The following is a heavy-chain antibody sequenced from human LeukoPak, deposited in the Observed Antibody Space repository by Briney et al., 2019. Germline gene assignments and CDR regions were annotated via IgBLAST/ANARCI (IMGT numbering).Heavy chain of an antibody. V-gene: IGHV3-23*01. CDR1: GFTFSSYA. CDR2: ISGSGGST. Sequence: GGSLRLSCAASGFTFSSYAMSWVRQAPGKGLEWVSAISGSGGSTYYADSVKGRFTISRDNAKNSLYLQMNSLRAEDTAVYYCARGVDSSSWYRSNANDAFDIWGQGTMVTVSS. J-gene: IGHJ3*02. CDR3: ARGVDSSSWYRSNANDAFDI. D-gene: IGHD6-13*01.